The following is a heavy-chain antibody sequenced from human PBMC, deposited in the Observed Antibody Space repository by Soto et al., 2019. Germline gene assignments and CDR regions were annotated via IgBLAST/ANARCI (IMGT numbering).Heavy chain of an antibody. V-gene: IGHV5-51*01. CDR2: IYLSDSDT. CDR3: ARYSSGWPYYFDY. J-gene: IGHJ4*02. D-gene: IGHD6-19*01. CDR1: GYSFTIYW. Sequence: PGESLKISCKGSGYSFTIYWIAWVRQMPGKGLEWMGIIYLSDSDTRYSPSFQGRVTISADKSISTAYLQWSSLKASDTAMYYCARYSSGWPYYFDYWGQGTLVNVSS.